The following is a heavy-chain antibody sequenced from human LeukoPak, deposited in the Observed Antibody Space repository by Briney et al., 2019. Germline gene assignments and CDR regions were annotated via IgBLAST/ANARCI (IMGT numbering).Heavy chain of an antibody. CDR1: GYTFTSYG. V-gene: IGHV1-18*01. CDR3: ARGLHYGSGSYYHDPF. J-gene: IGHJ4*02. CDR2: ISAYNGNT. Sequence: ASVKVSCKASGYTFTSYGISWVRQAPGQGLEWMGWISAYNGNTNYAQKLQGRVTMTTDTSTSTACMELRSLRSDDTAVYYCARGLHYGSGSYYHDPFWGQGTLVTVSS. D-gene: IGHD3-10*01.